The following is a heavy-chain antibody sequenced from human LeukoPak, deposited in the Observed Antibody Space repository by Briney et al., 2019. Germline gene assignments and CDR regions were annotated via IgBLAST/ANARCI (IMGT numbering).Heavy chain of an antibody. V-gene: IGHV4-39*01. Sequence: PSETLSLTCTVSGGSISSSSYYWGWIRQPPGKGLEWIGSIYYSGSTYYNPSLKSRVTISVDTSKNQFSLKLSSVTAADTAVYYCARHSGASMIFGVVITGAFDIWGQGTMVTVSS. CDR3: ARHSGASMIFGVVITGAFDI. CDR1: GGSISSSSYY. J-gene: IGHJ3*02. CDR2: IYYSGST. D-gene: IGHD3-3*01.